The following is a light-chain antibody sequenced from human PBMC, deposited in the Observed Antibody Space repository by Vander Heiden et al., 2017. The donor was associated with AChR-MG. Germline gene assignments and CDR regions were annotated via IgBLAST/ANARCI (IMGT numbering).Light chain of an antibody. CDR2: EVT. CDR1: SSDIGNNDY. V-gene: IGLV2-14*01. Sequence: QSALTQPAYVSGSPGQSITISCSGTSSDIGNNDYVSWYQQSVGEAPKLIIFEVTNRPSGVSNRFSGSKSGNTASLTISGLQTDDEAFYYCNSFTSANTWVFGGGTKLTVL. CDR3: NSFTSANTWV. J-gene: IGLJ3*02.